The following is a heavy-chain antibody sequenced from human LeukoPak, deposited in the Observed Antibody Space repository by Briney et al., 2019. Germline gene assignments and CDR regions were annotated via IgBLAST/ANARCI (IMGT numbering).Heavy chain of an antibody. V-gene: IGHV3-74*03. Sequence: GGSLRLSCAASGFTFSRYWMHWVRQAPGKGLMWVSRISPDGSTTLYADSVKGRFTVSRDNAKNTLYLQMNSLRAEDTAVYYCARELASGDWGQGTLVTVSS. D-gene: IGHD6-13*01. CDR2: ISPDGSTT. J-gene: IGHJ4*02. CDR3: ARELASGD. CDR1: GFTFSRYW.